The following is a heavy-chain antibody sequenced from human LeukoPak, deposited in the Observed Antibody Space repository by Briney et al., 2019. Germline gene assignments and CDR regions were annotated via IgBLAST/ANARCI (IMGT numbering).Heavy chain of an antibody. V-gene: IGHV4-59*08. D-gene: IGHD4-23*01. Sequence: SETLSLTCTVSGGSISSYYWSWIRQPPGKGLEWIGYIYYSGSTNYNPSLKSRVTISVDTSKNQFSLKLSSVTAADTAVYYCARQRGYGGTGYFDCWGQGTLVTVSS. J-gene: IGHJ4*02. CDR3: ARQRGYGGTGYFDC. CDR1: GGSISSYY. CDR2: IYYSGST.